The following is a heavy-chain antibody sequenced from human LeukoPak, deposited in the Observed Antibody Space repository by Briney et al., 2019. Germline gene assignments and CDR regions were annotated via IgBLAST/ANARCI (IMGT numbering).Heavy chain of an antibody. D-gene: IGHD6-6*01. CDR3: AMYSSSRYFDY. Sequence: GSLRLSCRASRFSFSDYAMHWVRQAPGKGLEWIGYIYYSGSTNYNPSLKSRVTIPVDTSKNQFSLKLSSVTAADTAVYYCAMYSSSRYFDYWGQGTLVTVFS. CDR2: IYYSGST. J-gene: IGHJ4*02. V-gene: IGHV4-59*01. CDR1: RFSFSDYA.